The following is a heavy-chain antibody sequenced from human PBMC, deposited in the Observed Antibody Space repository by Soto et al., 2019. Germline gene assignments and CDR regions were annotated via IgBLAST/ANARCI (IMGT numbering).Heavy chain of an antibody. CDR3: ARPILTIAGGRGYFDY. CDR2: IWYDGSNK. CDR1: GFTFSSYG. D-gene: IGHD3-9*01. J-gene: IGHJ4*02. V-gene: IGHV3-33*01. Sequence: QVQLVESGGGVVQPGRSLRLSCAASGFTFSSYGMHWVRQAPGKGLEWVAVIWYDGSNKYYADSVKGRFTISRDNSKNTLYLQMNSLRAEDTAVYYCARPILTIAGGRGYFDYWGQGTLVTVSS.